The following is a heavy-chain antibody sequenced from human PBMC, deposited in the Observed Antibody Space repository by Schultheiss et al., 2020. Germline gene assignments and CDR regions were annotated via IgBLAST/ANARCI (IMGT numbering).Heavy chain of an antibody. CDR3: ARGGYYYDSSGYYQEVDI. D-gene: IGHD3-22*01. V-gene: IGHV3-66*02. CDR2: ISGSGGST. J-gene: IGHJ3*02. Sequence: GESLKISCEASGFTVSSNYMSWVRQAPGKGLEWVSVISGSGGSTYYADSVKGRFTISRDNSKNTLYLQMNSLRAEDTAVYYCARGGYYYDSSGYYQEVDIWGQGTMVTVSS. CDR1: GFTVSSNY.